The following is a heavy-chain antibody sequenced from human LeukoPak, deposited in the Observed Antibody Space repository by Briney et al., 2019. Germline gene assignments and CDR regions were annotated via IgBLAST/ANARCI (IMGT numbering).Heavy chain of an antibody. D-gene: IGHD5-18*01. CDR3: ARVTEHTALVHWYFDL. Sequence: ASVKVSCNVSGYTLTALYMQWVRQAPGKGLEWMGGFDPEDGETIYAQKFQGRVTMSRDTSISTAYMELSSLRSDDTAVYYCARVTEHTALVHWYFDLWGRGTLVTV. CDR2: FDPEDGET. J-gene: IGHJ2*01. CDR1: GYTLTALY. V-gene: IGHV1-24*01.